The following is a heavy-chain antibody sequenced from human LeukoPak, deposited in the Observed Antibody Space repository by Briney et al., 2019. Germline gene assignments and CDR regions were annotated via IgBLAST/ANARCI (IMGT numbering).Heavy chain of an antibody. D-gene: IGHD4-23*01. CDR1: GFTFSSYW. Sequence: GGSLRLSCVASGFTFSSYWMHWVRQAPGKGLVWVPRSSSDGSSTVYADSVEGRFTISRDNAKNTLYLQMNGLSAEDTAVYYCVRDGDSTVDFDYWGQGTLVTVSS. J-gene: IGHJ4*02. V-gene: IGHV3-74*01. CDR2: SSSDGSST. CDR3: VRDGDSTVDFDY.